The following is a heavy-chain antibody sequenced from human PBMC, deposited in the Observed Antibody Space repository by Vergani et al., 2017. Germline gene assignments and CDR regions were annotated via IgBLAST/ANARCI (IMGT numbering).Heavy chain of an antibody. J-gene: IGHJ3*02. V-gene: IGHV4-39*01. D-gene: IGHD6-6*01. CDR3: ARHLRQLARNDVFDI. CDR2: IYDSRNN. Sequence: QLQLQESGPRLVKPSETLSLTFSLSGMSISNNNYYWGWIRQPPGKGLEWIGRIYDSRNNNYSPSLKSRVSISVDTSKNQFSLNLTSVTAADTAVYYCARHLRQLARNDVFDIWGHGTLVTVSS. CDR1: GMSISNNNYY.